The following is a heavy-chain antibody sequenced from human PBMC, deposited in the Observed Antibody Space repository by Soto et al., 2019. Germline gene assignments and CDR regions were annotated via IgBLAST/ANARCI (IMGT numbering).Heavy chain of an antibody. V-gene: IGHV1-69*01. D-gene: IGHD3-22*01. Sequence: QVQLVQSGAEVRKPGSSVKVSCKASGGTFSTYAINWVRQAPGQGLEWMGGITPKFDAPTYAQRFQGRVTITADESTTTAYMELSSLRSEDTALYYCARAAIAPYDDNGYDLEYWGQGALVTVSS. CDR1: GGTFSTYA. CDR3: ARAAIAPYDDNGYDLEY. CDR2: ITPKFDAP. J-gene: IGHJ4*02.